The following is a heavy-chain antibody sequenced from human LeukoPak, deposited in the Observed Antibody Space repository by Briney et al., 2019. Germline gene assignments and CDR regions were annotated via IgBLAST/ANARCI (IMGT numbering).Heavy chain of an antibody. D-gene: IGHD2-2*01. Sequence: GGSLRLSCAASGFTFSSYAMSWVRQAPGKGLEWVSGLSGSGGTTYYADSVKGRFTISRDNSKNTLYLQMNSPRAEDTAVYYCAKDRTRCSGTTCYPDWYFDYWGQGTLVTVSS. V-gene: IGHV3-23*01. J-gene: IGHJ4*02. CDR3: AKDRTRCSGTTCYPDWYFDY. CDR2: LSGSGGTT. CDR1: GFTFSSYA.